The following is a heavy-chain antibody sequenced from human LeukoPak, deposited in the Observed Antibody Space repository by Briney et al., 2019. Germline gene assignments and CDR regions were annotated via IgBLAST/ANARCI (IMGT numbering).Heavy chain of an antibody. J-gene: IGHJ4*02. CDR3: ARVKPVVNYYDSSGYSFNFDY. CDR1: GGTISSSSYY. D-gene: IGHD3-22*01. CDR2: IYYSGST. Sequence: SETLSLTCTVSGGTISSSSYYWGWIRQPPGKGLEWIGSIYYSGSTYYNPSLKSRVTISVDTSKNQFSLKLSSVTAADTAVYYRARVKPVVNYYDSSGYSFNFDYWGQGTLVTVSS. V-gene: IGHV4-39*07.